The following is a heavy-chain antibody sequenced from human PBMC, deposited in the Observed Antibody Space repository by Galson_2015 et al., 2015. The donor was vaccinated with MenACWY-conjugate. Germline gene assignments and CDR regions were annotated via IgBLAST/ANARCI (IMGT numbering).Heavy chain of an antibody. J-gene: IGHJ3*02. Sequence: SVKVSCKASGYTFTSYYMHWVRQAPGQGLEWMGIINPSGGSTSYAQKFQGRVTMTRDTSTSTVYMELSSLRSEDTAVYYCARLHYDSSGYGYAFDIWGQGTMVTVSS. V-gene: IGHV1-46*03. D-gene: IGHD3-22*01. CDR1: GYTFTSYY. CDR3: ARLHYDSSGYGYAFDI. CDR2: INPSGGST.